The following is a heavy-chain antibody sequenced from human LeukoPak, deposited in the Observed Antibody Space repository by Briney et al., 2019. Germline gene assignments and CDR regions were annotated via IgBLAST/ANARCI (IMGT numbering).Heavy chain of an antibody. V-gene: IGHV5-51*01. CDR2: IYPGDSDT. CDR3: ATLAIYYDSSGYLSNDAFDI. J-gene: IGHJ3*02. D-gene: IGHD3-22*01. CDR1: GYSFTNYW. Sequence: GESLKISCKGSGYSFTNYWIGWVRQMPGKGLEWMGIIYPGDSDTRYSPSFQGQVTISADKSISTAYLQWSSLKASDTAMYYCATLAIYYDSSGYLSNDAFDIWGQGTMVTVSS.